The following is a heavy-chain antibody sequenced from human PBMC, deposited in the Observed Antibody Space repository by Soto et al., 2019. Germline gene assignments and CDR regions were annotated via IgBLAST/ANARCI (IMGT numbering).Heavy chain of an antibody. CDR1: GGSITSSSHF. CDR2: IYFTGNT. D-gene: IGHD6-25*01. CDR3: AGQTFTIAAASYGRSNWFDP. Sequence: SETLSLTCSASGGSITSSSHFWGWVRQPPGKGLEWIGTIYFTGNTYYTPSLKSRLTMSIDTSRNEFSLRLNSVTAADTAVYYCAGQTFTIAAASYGRSNWFDPWGPGTLVTVSS. J-gene: IGHJ5*02. V-gene: IGHV4-39*01.